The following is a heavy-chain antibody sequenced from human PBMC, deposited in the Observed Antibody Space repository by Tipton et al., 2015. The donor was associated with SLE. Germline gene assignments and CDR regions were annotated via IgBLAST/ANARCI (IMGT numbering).Heavy chain of an antibody. Sequence: SLRLSCAASGFTFSSYAMHWVRQAPGKGLEYVSAISSNGGSTYYADSVKGRFTISRDNSKNTLYLQMSSLRAEDTAVYYCVKARSSSWYGYFQHWGQGTLVTVSS. CDR3: VKARSSSWYGYFQH. D-gene: IGHD6-13*01. CDR2: ISSNGGST. J-gene: IGHJ1*01. V-gene: IGHV3-64D*09. CDR1: GFTFSSYA.